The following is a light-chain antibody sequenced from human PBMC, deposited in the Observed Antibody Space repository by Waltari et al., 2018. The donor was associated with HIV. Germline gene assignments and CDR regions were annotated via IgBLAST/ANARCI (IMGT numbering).Light chain of an antibody. V-gene: IGLV2-14*01. CDR2: EVS. Sequence: QCALTQPASVSGCHGQSITISCTGTSSDGGSYNYVSWYQQHPDKDPKLMIDEVSNRPSGVSNRFSGSKSYNTASLTISGLQADDEADYYCSSYRSSSTPLWVFGGCTKLTFL. CDR3: SSYRSSSTPLWV. CDR1: SSDGGSYNY. J-gene: IGLJ3*02.